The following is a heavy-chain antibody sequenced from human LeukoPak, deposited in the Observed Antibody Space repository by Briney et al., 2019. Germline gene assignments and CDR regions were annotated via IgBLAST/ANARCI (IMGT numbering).Heavy chain of an antibody. V-gene: IGHV3-23*01. CDR1: GFTFGSYA. CDR2: ISGTGGST. D-gene: IGHD6-13*01. CDR3: AKRTGIAAAGPLDY. J-gene: IGHJ4*02. Sequence: PGGSLRLSCEASGFTFGSYAMSWVRQAPGKGLEWVSVISGTGGSTYYADSVKGRFTISRDNSKNTLYLQMNSLRVEDTAIYYCAKRTGIAAAGPLDYWGQGALVTVSS.